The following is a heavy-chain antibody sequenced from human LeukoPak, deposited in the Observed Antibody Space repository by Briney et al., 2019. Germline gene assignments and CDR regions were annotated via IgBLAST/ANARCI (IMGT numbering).Heavy chain of an antibody. CDR3: AREVITMVRGLGEYYYYMDV. J-gene: IGHJ6*03. CDR2: IIPIYCTA. V-gene: IGHV1-69*06. Sequence: GASVKVSCKASGYTFTGYYMRWVRQAPGQGLEWMGGIIPIYCTANYAQKFQGRVTITADKSTSTAYMELSSLRSEDTGVYYCAREVITMVRGLGEYYYYMDVWGKGTTVTVSS. D-gene: IGHD3-10*01. CDR1: GYTFTGYY.